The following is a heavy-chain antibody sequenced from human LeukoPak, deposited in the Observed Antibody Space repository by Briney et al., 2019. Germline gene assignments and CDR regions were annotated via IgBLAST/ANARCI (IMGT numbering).Heavy chain of an antibody. J-gene: IGHJ4*02. CDR3: ARIRREMATTSFDY. CDR2: IYYSGST. V-gene: IGHV4-31*03. D-gene: IGHD5-24*01. Sequence: SETLSHTCTVSGGSISSGGYYWSWIRQHPGKGLEWIGYIYYSGSTYYNPSLKSRVTISVDTSKNQFSLKLSSVTAADTAVYYCARIRREMATTSFDYWGQGTLVTVSS. CDR1: GGSISSGGYY.